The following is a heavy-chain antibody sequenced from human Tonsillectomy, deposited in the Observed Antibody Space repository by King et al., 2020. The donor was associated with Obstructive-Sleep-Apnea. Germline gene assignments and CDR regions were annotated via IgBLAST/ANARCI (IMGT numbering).Heavy chain of an antibody. J-gene: IGHJ4*02. D-gene: IGHD2-8*01. CDR2: SCHGGST. CDR1: GYSIGSGYC. Sequence: QLQLQESGPGLVKPSETLSLTCSVSGYSIGSGYCWGWIRQPPGKGLEWIGTSCHGGSTFYTPSPKSRVTTSLDSPRNQFSLGLASVTAADTAGYFCARVIGFRCYPRGDFDYWGQGILVTVSS. CDR3: ARVIGFRCYPRGDFDY. V-gene: IGHV4-38-2*02.